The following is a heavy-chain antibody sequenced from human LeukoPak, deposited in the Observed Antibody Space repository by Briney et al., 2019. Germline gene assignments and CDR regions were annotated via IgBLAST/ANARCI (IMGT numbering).Heavy chain of an antibody. CDR2: IYYSGST. D-gene: IGHD5-18*01. CDR1: GGSISSYY. J-gene: IGHJ4*02. V-gene: IGHV4-59*01. CDR3: ARVGENTAMVGLDY. Sequence: SETLSLTXTVSGGSISSYYWSWIRQPPGKGLEWIGYIYYSGSTNYNPSLKSRVTISVDTSKNQFSLKLSSVTAADTAVYYCARVGENTAMVGLDYWGQGTLVTVSS.